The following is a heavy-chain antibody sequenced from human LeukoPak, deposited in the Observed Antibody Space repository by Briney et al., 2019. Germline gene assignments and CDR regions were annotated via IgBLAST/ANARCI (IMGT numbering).Heavy chain of an antibody. CDR2: IYYSGST. J-gene: IGHJ4*02. D-gene: IGHD2-15*01. CDR3: ARGGGGSCYPDY. Sequence: SETLSLTGTVSGGSISSYYWSWIRQPPGKGLEWIGYIYYSGSTNYNPSLKSRVTISVDTSKNQFSLKLSSVTAADTAVYYCARGGGGSCYPDYWGQGTLVTVSS. V-gene: IGHV4-59*12. CDR1: GGSISSYY.